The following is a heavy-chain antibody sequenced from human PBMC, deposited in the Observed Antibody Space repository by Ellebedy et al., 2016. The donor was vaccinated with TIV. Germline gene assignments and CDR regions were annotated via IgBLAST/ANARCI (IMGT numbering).Heavy chain of an antibody. D-gene: IGHD5-18*01. CDR3: ARERSIGYGHFDY. CDR1: GGSFSGYY. V-gene: IGHV4-34*01. J-gene: IGHJ4*02. Sequence: SETLSLXXAVYGGSFSGYYWSWIRQPPGKGLEWIGEINHSGSTNYNPSLKSRVTISVDTSKNQFSLKLSSVTAADTAVYYCARERSIGYGHFDYWGQGTLVTVSS. CDR2: INHSGST.